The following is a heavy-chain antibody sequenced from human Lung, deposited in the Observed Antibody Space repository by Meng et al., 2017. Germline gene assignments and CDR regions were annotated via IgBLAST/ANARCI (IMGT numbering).Heavy chain of an antibody. CDR3: ARDEDISAAGKLFGDY. D-gene: IGHD6-25*01. CDR1: GYNVPDYY. Sequence: QVQLSRSGAERQTQGASRKVSRKPAGYNVPDYYVLWVRRAPGQGLEWMGRINPKSGDTHYAQKFQARVTMTGDTSISTAYMELSGLRSDDTAMYYCARDEDISAAGKLFGDYWGQGTLVTVSS. CDR2: INPKSGDT. J-gene: IGHJ4*02. V-gene: IGHV1-2*06.